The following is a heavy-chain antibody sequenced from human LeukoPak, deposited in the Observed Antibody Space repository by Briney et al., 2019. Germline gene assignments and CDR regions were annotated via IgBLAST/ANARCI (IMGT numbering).Heavy chain of an antibody. Sequence: SETLSLTCTVSGGSISSSSYYWGWIRQPPGKGLEWIGSIYYSGSTYYNPSLKSRVTISVDTSKNQFSLKLSSVTAADTAVYYCARSPRYKAAAGPTWFDPWGQGTLVTVSS. D-gene: IGHD6-13*01. CDR2: IYYSGST. CDR1: GGSISSSSYY. CDR3: ARSPRYKAAAGPTWFDP. V-gene: IGHV4-39*01. J-gene: IGHJ5*02.